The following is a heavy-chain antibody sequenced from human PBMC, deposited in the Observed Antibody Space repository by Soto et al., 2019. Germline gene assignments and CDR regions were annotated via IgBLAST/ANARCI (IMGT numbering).Heavy chain of an antibody. CDR3: ASRGYSPPGHHDYYYYGMDV. V-gene: IGHV5-51*01. J-gene: IGHJ6*02. CDR1: GYSFTSYW. Sequence: PGESLKISCKGSGYSFTSYWIVWVRQMPGKGLEWMGIIYPGDSDTRYSPSFQGQVTISADKSISTAYLQWSSLKASDTAMYYCASRGYSPPGHHDYYYYGMDVWGQGTTVTVSS. CDR2: IYPGDSDT. D-gene: IGHD5-18*01.